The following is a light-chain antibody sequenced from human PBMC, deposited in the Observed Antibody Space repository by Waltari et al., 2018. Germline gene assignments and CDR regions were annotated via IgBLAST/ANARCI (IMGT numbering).Light chain of an antibody. CDR1: QSLLDTSNNKNY. V-gene: IGKV4-1*01. CDR2: WAS. Sequence: DIVLTQSPDSLAVSLGERATINCNSSQSLLDTSNNKNYLAWYRQKPGQPPQLLFYWASTRNSGVPGRLSGGGSGSDFTLTISGLQADDVAVYYCQQYSGSPLTFGGGTKVEIE. J-gene: IGKJ4*01. CDR3: QQYSGSPLT.